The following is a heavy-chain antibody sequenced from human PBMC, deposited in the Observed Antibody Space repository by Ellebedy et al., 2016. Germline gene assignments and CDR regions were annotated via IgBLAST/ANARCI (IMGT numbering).Heavy chain of an antibody. CDR1: GFTFDDYA. Sequence: SLKISXATSGFTFDDYALHWVRQVPGKGLEWVSGISWNSAAISYGEAVKGRFTISRDSAKNYLYLQMNSLRVEDTALYFCAKGTMDYLHHWGQGTLVTVSS. V-gene: IGHV3-9*01. CDR2: ISWNSAAI. CDR3: AKGTMDYLHH. J-gene: IGHJ4*02. D-gene: IGHD3-10*01.